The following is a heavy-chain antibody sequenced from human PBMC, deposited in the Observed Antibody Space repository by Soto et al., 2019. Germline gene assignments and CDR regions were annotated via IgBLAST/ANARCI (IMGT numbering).Heavy chain of an antibody. J-gene: IGHJ6*02. D-gene: IGHD3-10*01. V-gene: IGHV4-34*01. Sequence: SETLSLTCAVYGGSFSGYYWSWIRQPPGKGLEWIGEINHSGSTNYNPSLKSRVTISVDTSKNQFSLKLSSLTAADTAVYYCASLWFGALLAQTNYYYGMDVWGQGTTVTVSS. CDR1: GGSFSGYY. CDR2: INHSGST. CDR3: ASLWFGALLAQTNYYYGMDV.